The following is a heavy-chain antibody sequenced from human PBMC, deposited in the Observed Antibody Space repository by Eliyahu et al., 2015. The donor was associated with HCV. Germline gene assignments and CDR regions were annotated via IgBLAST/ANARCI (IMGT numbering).Heavy chain of an antibody. D-gene: IGHD6-19*01. CDR1: GYTFTGYY. J-gene: IGHJ3*02. V-gene: IGHV1-2*04. CDR2: INPNSGGT. Sequence: QVQLVQSGAEVKKPGASVKVSCKASGYTFTGYYMHWVRQAPGQGLEWMGWINPNSGGTNYAQKFQGWVTMTRDTSISTAYMELSRLRSDDTAVYYCARGGGSSGWDDAFDIWGQGTMVTVSS. CDR3: ARGGGSSGWDDAFDI.